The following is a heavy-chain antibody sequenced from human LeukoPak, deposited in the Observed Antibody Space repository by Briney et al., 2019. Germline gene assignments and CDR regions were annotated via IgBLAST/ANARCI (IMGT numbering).Heavy chain of an antibody. CDR3: ARGSMVRGVTPVDY. D-gene: IGHD3-10*01. CDR2: INHSGST. J-gene: IGHJ4*02. Sequence: SETLSRTRAVYGGSFSGYYWSWIRQPPGKGLEWIGEINHSGSTNYNPSLKSRVTISVDTSKNQFSLKLSSVTGADTAVYYCARGSMVRGVTPVDYWGQGTLVTVSS. CDR1: GGSFSGYY. V-gene: IGHV4-34*01.